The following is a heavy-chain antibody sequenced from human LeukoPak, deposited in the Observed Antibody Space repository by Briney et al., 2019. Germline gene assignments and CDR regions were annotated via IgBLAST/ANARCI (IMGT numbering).Heavy chain of an antibody. CDR1: GFTFSTSW. CDR2: INGDGSDP. V-gene: IGHV3-74*01. CDR3: ARDGTFTGSNNYYYIDV. D-gene: IGHD1-14*01. Sequence: PGGSLRLSCEASGFTFSTSWMYWGRQAPGKGLEWVSRINGDGSDPSYADFVKGRFTISRDNAKSTLYLEMKNLRAEDTAVYYCARDGTFTGSNNYYYIDVWGKGTTVTISS. J-gene: IGHJ6*03.